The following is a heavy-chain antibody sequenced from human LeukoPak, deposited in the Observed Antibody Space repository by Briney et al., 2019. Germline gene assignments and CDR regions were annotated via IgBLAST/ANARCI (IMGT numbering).Heavy chain of an antibody. Sequence: GGSLRLSCAASGFTFRSYSMNWVRQAPGKGLEWVSSISSSSSYIYYADSVKGRFTISRDNAKNSLYLQMNSLRAEDTAVYYCARTPMVRGVIGWFDPWGQGTLVTVSS. CDR2: ISSSSSYI. CDR1: GFTFRSYS. V-gene: IGHV3-21*01. J-gene: IGHJ5*02. CDR3: ARTPMVRGVIGWFDP. D-gene: IGHD3-10*01.